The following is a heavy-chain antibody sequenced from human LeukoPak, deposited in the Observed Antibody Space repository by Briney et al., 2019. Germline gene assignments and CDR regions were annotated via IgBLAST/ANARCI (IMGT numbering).Heavy chain of an antibody. Sequence: GGSLRLSCAASGFTFSSHAMNWVRQAPGKGLEWVSYISISSSSVYYADSVKGRFTISRDNARNSLYLQMNSLRAEDTAMYYCARLSTAVVDSDYWGQGTLVTVSS. CDR3: ARLSTAVVDSDY. J-gene: IGHJ4*02. CDR2: ISISSSSV. V-gene: IGHV3-48*04. D-gene: IGHD6-19*01. CDR1: GFTFSSHA.